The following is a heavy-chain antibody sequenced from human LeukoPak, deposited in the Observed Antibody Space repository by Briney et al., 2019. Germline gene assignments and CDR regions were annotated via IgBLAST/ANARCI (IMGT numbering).Heavy chain of an antibody. V-gene: IGHV4-34*01. CDR2: INHSGST. D-gene: IGHD2-2*01. CDR1: GGSFSGYY. J-gene: IGHJ6*04. CDR3: ASFPRAPAVVVPAAMRRYGMDV. Sequence: KPSETLSLTCAVYGGSFSGYYWSWIRQPPGKGLEWIGEINHSGSTNYNPSLKSRVTISVDTSKNQFSLKLSSVTAADTAVYYCASFPRAPAVVVPAAMRRYGMDVWGKGTTVTVSS.